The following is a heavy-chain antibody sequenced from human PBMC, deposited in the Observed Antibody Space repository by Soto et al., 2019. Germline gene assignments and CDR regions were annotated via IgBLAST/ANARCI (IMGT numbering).Heavy chain of an antibody. V-gene: IGHV4-39*01. J-gene: IGHJ5*02. CDR2: IYYSGST. Sequence: QLQLQESGPGLVKPSETLSLTCTVSGGSISSSSYYWGWIRQPPGKGLEWIGSIYYSGSTYYNPSLKSRVTISVDTSKNQFSLKLSSVTAADTAVYYCARLHNVHRLRFLEWLEHNWFDPWGQGTLVTVSS. D-gene: IGHD3-3*01. CDR3: ARLHNVHRLRFLEWLEHNWFDP. CDR1: GGSISSSSYY.